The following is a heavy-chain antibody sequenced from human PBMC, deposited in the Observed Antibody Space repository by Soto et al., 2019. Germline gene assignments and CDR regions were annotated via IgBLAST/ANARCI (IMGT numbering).Heavy chain of an antibody. Sequence: GALRRSCAASGCTCSSYSMNWVRQAPGKGLEWVSSISSSSSYIYYADSVKGRFTISRDNAKNSLYLQMNSLRAEDTAVYYCARGYSSSWLGMDVWGQGTTVTVSS. CDR3: ARGYSSSWLGMDV. CDR2: ISSSSSYI. D-gene: IGHD6-13*01. J-gene: IGHJ6*02. V-gene: IGHV3-21*01. CDR1: GCTCSSYS.